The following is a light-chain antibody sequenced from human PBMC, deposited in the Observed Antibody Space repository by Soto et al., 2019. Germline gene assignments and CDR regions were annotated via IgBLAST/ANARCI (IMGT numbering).Light chain of an antibody. CDR2: AAS. V-gene: IGKV1-6*01. CDR3: LQDYNYPWT. J-gene: IGKJ1*01. Sequence: AIQMTQSPSSLSASVGDTITITCRASEGIRKDLGWYQQTAGKAPKLLIYAASSLQSGVPSRFSGSGFDTDFTLTISSLQPGDSATYYCLQDYNYPWTFGQGTKVEIK. CDR1: EGIRKD.